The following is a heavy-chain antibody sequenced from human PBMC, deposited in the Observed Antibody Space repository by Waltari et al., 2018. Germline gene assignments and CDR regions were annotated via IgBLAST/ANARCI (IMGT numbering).Heavy chain of an antibody. V-gene: IGHV4-61*08. J-gene: IGHJ3*01. CDR1: GVSVNNYAHY. CDR3: ARVTNDAFDF. CDR2: MVHGGST. Sequence: QVLLQESGPGLVRPSETLSLTCTVSGVSVNNYAHYWSWIRQPPGKGLEWIGYMVHGGSTDYKPSLKGRVNISTDKAKNQISLHLTSLTAADTALYFCARVTNDAFDFWGQGTMVTVSP.